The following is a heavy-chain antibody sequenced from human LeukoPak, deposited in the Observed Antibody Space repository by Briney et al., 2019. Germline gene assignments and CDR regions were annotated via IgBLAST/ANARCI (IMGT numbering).Heavy chain of an antibody. V-gene: IGHV4-34*01. CDR2: INHSGST. CDR3: ARVRITMVRAPFDY. D-gene: IGHD3-10*01. CDR1: GGSFSGYY. Sequence: SETLSPTCAVYGGSFSGYYWSWIRQPPGKGLEWIGEINHSGSTNYNPSLKSRVTISVDTSKNQFSLKLSSVTAADTAVYYCARVRITMVRAPFDYWGQGTLVTVSS. J-gene: IGHJ4*02.